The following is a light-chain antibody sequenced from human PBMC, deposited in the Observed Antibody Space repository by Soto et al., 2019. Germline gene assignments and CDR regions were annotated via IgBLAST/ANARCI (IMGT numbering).Light chain of an antibody. CDR2: EVS. Sequence: QSALTQPASVSGSPGQSITISCTGTSSDVGGYNYVSWFQQHPGKAPKLKIYEVSNRPSGVSNRFSGSESGNTASLTISELQAEDEADYYCTSFTTISTWVFGGGTKLTVL. CDR3: TSFTTISTWV. V-gene: IGLV2-14*01. J-gene: IGLJ3*02. CDR1: SSDVGGYNY.